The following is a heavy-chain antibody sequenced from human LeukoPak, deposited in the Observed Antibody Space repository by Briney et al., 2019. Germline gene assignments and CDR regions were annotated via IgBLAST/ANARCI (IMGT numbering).Heavy chain of an antibody. D-gene: IGHD2-15*01. CDR3: ARDNGWSADF. J-gene: IGHJ4*02. Sequence: QPGGSLRLSCAASGFTVSSNYMTWVRQAPGKGLEWVANIKQDGSAKPYVDSVKGRFTISRDNAKNSLFLQMNSLRAEDTAVYHCARDNGWSADFWGQGTLVTVSS. CDR2: IKQDGSAK. V-gene: IGHV3-7*03. CDR1: GFTVSSNY.